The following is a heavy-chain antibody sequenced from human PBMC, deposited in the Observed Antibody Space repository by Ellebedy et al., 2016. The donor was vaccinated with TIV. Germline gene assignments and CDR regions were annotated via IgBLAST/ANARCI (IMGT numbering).Heavy chain of an antibody. J-gene: IGHJ6*02. CDR3: ARQYLAGLTEYGMDV. Sequence: PGGSLRLSCKGSGYGFTTYWISWVRQMPGKGLEWMGRIDPSDSYTKYSPSFRGHVTFSADKSINTAYLQWGSLEASDTAIYYCARQYLAGLTEYGMDVWGQGTTVTVSS. CDR1: GYGFTTYW. CDR2: IDPSDSYT. D-gene: IGHD2/OR15-2a*01. V-gene: IGHV5-10-1*01.